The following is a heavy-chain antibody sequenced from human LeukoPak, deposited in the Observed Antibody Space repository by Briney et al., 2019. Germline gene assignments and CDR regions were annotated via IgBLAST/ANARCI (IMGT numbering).Heavy chain of an antibody. CDR3: AKSRTTVDY. V-gene: IGHV3-11*01. Sequence: IPGGSLRLSCTASGFTFSDYYMSWIRQAPGKGLEWVPYISGDRSMIYHIDPVKGRFTISRDNAKNSLFLQMNNLRAEDTAVYYCAKSRTTVDYWGQGTLVTVSS. D-gene: IGHD4-11*01. CDR2: ISGDRSMI. CDR1: GFTFSDYY. J-gene: IGHJ4*02.